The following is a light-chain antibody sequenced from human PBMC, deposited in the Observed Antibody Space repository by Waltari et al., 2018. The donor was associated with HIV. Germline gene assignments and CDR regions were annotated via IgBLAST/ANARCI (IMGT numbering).Light chain of an antibody. J-gene: IGLJ3*02. CDR2: EVT. Sequence: QSALTQPASVSGSPGQSVPISCPGTTSDIGAYNYLPWYQHPPGRAPKPIIYEVTNRPSGVSSRFTGSKSGNTASLTISGLQADDEADYYCSSYKISDTWVCGGGTKVTVL. V-gene: IGLV2-14*01. CDR3: SSYKISDTWV. CDR1: TSDIGAYNY.